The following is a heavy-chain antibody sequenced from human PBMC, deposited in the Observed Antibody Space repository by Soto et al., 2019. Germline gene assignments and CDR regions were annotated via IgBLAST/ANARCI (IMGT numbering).Heavy chain of an antibody. D-gene: IGHD5-18*01. CDR3: ARSSGVDTAMARLSFDY. CDR2: IIPIFGTA. J-gene: IGHJ4*02. V-gene: IGHV1-69*13. Sequence: SVKVSCKASGGTFSSYAISWVRPAPGQGLEWMGGIIPIFGTANYAQKFQGRVTITADESTSTAYMELSSLRSEDTAVYYCARSSGVDTAMARLSFDYRGQRTPVTVSS. CDR1: GGTFSSYA.